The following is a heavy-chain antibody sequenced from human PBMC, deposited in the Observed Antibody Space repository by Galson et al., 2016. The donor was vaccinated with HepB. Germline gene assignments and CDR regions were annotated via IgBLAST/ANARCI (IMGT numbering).Heavy chain of an antibody. Sequence: CAASGFTFSSYGMHWVRQAPGKGPEWVAFIAYDGTDENYADSVRGRFTISRDNSMNTLHLHMNSLRAGDSGIYYCARDARYCTGGTCYSFGDFWGQGTLVTVSS. CDR2: IAYDGTDE. CDR1: GFTFSSYG. V-gene: IGHV3-30*03. J-gene: IGHJ4*02. D-gene: IGHD2-15*01. CDR3: ARDARYCTGGTCYSFGDF.